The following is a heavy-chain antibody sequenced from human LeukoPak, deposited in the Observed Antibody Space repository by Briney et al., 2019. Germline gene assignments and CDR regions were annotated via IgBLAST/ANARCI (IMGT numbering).Heavy chain of an antibody. V-gene: IGHV2-5*02. CDR3: AHLPYRSSWHRDFQH. CDR1: GFSFRTSRVG. J-gene: IGHJ1*01. Sequence: SGPTLVNPTQTLTLTCTFSGFSFRTSRVGVAWIRQPPGQALEWLALIYWDDDKRYCPSLKSRLTITKDTSKIQVVLTMTDMDPVDTATYYCAHLPYRSSWHRDFQHWGQGTLVTVSS. D-gene: IGHD6-13*01. CDR2: IYWDDDK.